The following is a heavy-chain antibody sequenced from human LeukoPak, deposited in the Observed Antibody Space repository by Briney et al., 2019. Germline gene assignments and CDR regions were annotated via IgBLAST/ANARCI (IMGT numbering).Heavy chain of an antibody. CDR2: IIPIFGTA. J-gene: IGHJ4*02. CDR1: GGTISSYA. V-gene: IGHV1-69*13. Sequence: SVKVSCKASGGTISSYAISWVRQAPGQGLEWMGGIIPIFGTANYAQKFQGRVTITADESTSTAYMELSSLRSEDTAVYYCARESLVGPYYDSSGYYPYFDYWGQGTLVTVSS. D-gene: IGHD3-22*01. CDR3: ARESLVGPYYDSSGYYPYFDY.